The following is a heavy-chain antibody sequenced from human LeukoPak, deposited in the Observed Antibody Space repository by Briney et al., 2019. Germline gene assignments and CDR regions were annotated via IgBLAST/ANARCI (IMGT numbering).Heavy chain of an antibody. D-gene: IGHD6-19*01. J-gene: IGHJ4*02. Sequence: GASLKLSFKASGYTFTSYGISWVRQASGHGLEWKGWISAYNGNTNYAQKLQGRVTMTTDTPTSTTYMELRSLRSDDTAVYSLATVLPWVAGSPRTVDYWGQASLVTVSS. CDR2: ISAYNGNT. CDR3: ATVLPWVAGSPRTVDY. CDR1: GYTFTSYG. V-gene: IGHV1-18*01.